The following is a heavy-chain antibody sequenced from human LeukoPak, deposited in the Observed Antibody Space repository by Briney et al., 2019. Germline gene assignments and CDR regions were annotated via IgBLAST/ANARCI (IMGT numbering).Heavy chain of an antibody. D-gene: IGHD4-17*01. CDR1: GASINSHN. CDR2: IAYSGST. V-gene: IGHV4-59*11. Sequence: SETLSLTCNVSGASINSHNWTWIRQPPGKGLEWIGYIAYSGSTKYNPSLNNRVTISLDTSNNRFSLKLSSVAAADTAVYFCVRAHFGDYALYYLDYWGQGALVTVSS. J-gene: IGHJ4*02. CDR3: VRAHFGDYALYYLDY.